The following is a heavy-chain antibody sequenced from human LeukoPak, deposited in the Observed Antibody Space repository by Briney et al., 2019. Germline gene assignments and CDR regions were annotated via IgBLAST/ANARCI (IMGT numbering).Heavy chain of an antibody. J-gene: IGHJ4*02. V-gene: IGHV1-18*01. CDR3: ARLNAYDSSGYYPPDY. Sequence: ASVKVSCKASGYTFTSYGISWVRQAPGQGLEWMGWISAYNGNTNYAQKLQGRVTMTTDTSTSTAYMELRSLRSDDTAVYYCARLNAYDSSGYYPPDYXXQGTLVTVSS. CDR1: GYTFTSYG. D-gene: IGHD3-22*01. CDR2: ISAYNGNT.